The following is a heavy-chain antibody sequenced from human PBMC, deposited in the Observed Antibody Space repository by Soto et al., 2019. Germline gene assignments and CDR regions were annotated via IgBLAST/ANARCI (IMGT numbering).Heavy chain of an antibody. Sequence: SETLSLSCTVSGDSISSNNNYWSWIRQPPGEGLEWIGFISYSGTTSYSPSLKSRVAISLDTSKNQFSLSLSSVTAADTAVYYCARGRGYSYGLDPWGQGTLVTVS. J-gene: IGHJ5*02. CDR3: ARGRGYSYGLDP. V-gene: IGHV4-30-4*01. D-gene: IGHD5-18*01. CDR1: GDSISSNNNY. CDR2: ISYSGTT.